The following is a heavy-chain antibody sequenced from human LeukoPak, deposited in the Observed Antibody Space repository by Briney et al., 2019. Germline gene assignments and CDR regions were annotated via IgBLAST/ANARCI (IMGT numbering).Heavy chain of an antibody. Sequence: PSETLSLTCTVSGGSISSYYWSWIRQPPGRGLEWLGYIYHRGSTSYNPSLRSRVTVSLDKSRNQFSLNLYSVTAADTAVYYCARAPYDILTGYFLFDSWGQGTLITVSS. CDR1: GGSISSYY. J-gene: IGHJ4*02. CDR3: ARAPYDILTGYFLFDS. V-gene: IGHV4-59*12. CDR2: IYHRGST. D-gene: IGHD3-9*01.